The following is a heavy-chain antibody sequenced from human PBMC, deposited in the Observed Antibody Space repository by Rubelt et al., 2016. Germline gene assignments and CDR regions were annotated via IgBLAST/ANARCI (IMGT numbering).Heavy chain of an antibody. CDR2: IYYSGST. Sequence: QVQLQESGPGLVKPSETLSLTCTVSGGSISSYYWSWIRQPPGKGLEWIGYIYYSGSTSYNPSLKSRVTISVDTSKNQYSLKLTSVTAADTAVYYCARQMGTTFRSFHYSYGLDVWGQGTTVTVSS. CDR3: ARQMGTTFRSFHYSYGLDV. D-gene: IGHD1-1*01. J-gene: IGHJ6*02. V-gene: IGHV4-59*01. CDR1: GGSISSYY.